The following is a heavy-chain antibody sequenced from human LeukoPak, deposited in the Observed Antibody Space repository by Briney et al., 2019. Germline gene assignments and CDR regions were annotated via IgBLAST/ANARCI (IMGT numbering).Heavy chain of an antibody. CDR1: GVSISSYY. CDR3: ARVGYYDSSGYYPTAYDAFDV. Sequence: SETLSLTCTVSGVSISSYYWSWIRQPPGKGLEWIGYVFYSGSTNYNPSLKSRVTISVDTSKNQFSLKLSSVTAADTAVYYCARVGYYDSSGYYPTAYDAFDVWGQGTMVTVSS. V-gene: IGHV4-59*01. J-gene: IGHJ3*01. D-gene: IGHD3-22*01. CDR2: VFYSGST.